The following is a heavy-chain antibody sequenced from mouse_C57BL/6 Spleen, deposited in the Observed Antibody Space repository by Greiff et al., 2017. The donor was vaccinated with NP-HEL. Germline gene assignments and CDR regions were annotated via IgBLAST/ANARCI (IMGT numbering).Heavy chain of an antibody. D-gene: IGHD1-1*01. J-gene: IGHJ4*01. Sequence: VQLQQSGPELVKPGASVKIPCKASGYTFTDYNMDWVKQSHGKSLEWIGDINPNNGGTIYNQKFKGKATLTVDKSSSTAYMELRSLTSEDTAVYYCARGDYDGSSYYYYAMDDWGQGTSVTVSA. CDR3: ARGDYDGSSYYYYAMDD. CDR2: INPNNGGT. V-gene: IGHV1-18*01. CDR1: GYTFTDYN.